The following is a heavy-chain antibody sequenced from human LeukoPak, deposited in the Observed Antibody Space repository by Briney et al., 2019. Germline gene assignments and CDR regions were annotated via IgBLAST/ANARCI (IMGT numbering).Heavy chain of an antibody. J-gene: IGHJ4*02. V-gene: IGHV3-30-3*01. CDR3: ARDYGELLGGYHFDY. CDR1: GFTLSDYPA. D-gene: IGHD1-26*01. Sequence: GGSLRLSCIGSGFTLSDYPAMHWVRQAPGKGLEWVSAVSPDGYSKYYADSVKGRFTISRDNAKNSLYLQMNSLRAEDTAVYYCARDYGELLGGYHFDYWGQGTLVTVSS. CDR2: VSPDGYSK.